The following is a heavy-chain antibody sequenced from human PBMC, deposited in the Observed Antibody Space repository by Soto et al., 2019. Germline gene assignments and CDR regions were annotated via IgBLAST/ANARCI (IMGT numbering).Heavy chain of an antibody. J-gene: IGHJ4*02. CDR1: GFTFTGYA. D-gene: IGHD2-15*01. CDR3: TKGPDIVVVVVST. V-gene: IGHV3-23*01. CDR2: ISGSGGST. Sequence: LRLSCAVSGFTFTGYAMTWVRQAPGKGLEWVSTISGSGGSTYYADSVKGRFTISRDNSKNTLYLQMNSLRAEDTAVYYCTKGPDIVVVVVSTWGQGTLVTVSS.